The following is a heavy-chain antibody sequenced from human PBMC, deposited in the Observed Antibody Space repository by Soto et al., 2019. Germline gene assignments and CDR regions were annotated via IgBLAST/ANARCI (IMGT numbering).Heavy chain of an antibody. D-gene: IGHD1-26*01. CDR1: GGSFSGYY. J-gene: IGHJ6*02. V-gene: IGHV4-34*01. CDR2: INHSGST. CDR3: ARLVGANVIYYYYYGMDV. Sequence: ETLSLTCAVYGGSFSGYYWSWIRQPPGKGLEWIGEINHSGSTNYNPSLKSRVTISVDTSKNQFSLKLSSVTAADTAVYYCARLVGANVIYYYYYGMDVWGQGTTVTVSS.